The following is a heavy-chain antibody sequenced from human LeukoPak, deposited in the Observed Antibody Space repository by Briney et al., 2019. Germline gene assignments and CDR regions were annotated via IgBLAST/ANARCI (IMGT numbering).Heavy chain of an antibody. CDR3: AGARRPKYYYYYMDV. J-gene: IGHJ6*03. V-gene: IGHV4-59*01. CDR2: IYYSGIS. CDR1: GGSISNYY. Sequence: SETLSLTCTVSGGSISNYYWTWIRQPPGKGLEWIGYIYYSGISNYNPSLKSRVTISLDTSKNQFSLKLGSVTPADTAVYYCAGARRPKYYYYYMDVWGKGTTVTVSS. D-gene: IGHD1-1*01.